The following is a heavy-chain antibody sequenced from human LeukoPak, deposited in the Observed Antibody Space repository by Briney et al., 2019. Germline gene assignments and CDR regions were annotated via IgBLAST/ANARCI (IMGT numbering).Heavy chain of an antibody. CDR1: GFTFSSYA. V-gene: IGHV3-23*01. CDR3: AKDTIFGVVIMKFLDY. Sequence: GGSLRLSCAASGFTFSSYAMSWVRQAPGKGLEWVSAISGSGGSTYYADSVKGRFTISRDNSKNTLYLQMNSLRAEDTAVHYCAKDTIFGVVIMKFLDYWGQGTLVTVSS. J-gene: IGHJ4*02. D-gene: IGHD3-3*01. CDR2: ISGSGGST.